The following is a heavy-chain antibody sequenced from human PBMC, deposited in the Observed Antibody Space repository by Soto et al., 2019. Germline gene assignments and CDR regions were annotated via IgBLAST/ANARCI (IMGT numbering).Heavy chain of an antibody. CDR3: ARVESRDYDFWSGYYNWFDP. CDR1: GGAFSNYA. D-gene: IGHD3-3*01. V-gene: IGHV1-18*01. J-gene: IGHJ5*02. CDR2: ISAYNGNT. Sequence: ASVKVSCKLSGGAFSNYAISWVRQAPGQGLEWMGWISAYNGNTNYAQKLQGRVTMTTDTSTSTAYMELRSLRSDDTAVYYCARVESRDYDFWSGYYNWFDPWGQGTLVTVSS.